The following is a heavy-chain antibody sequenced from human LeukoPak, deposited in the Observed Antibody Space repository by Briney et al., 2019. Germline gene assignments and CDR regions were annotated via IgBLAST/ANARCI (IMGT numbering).Heavy chain of an antibody. V-gene: IGHV1-2*02. CDR2: INPNSGGT. Sequence: ASVKVSCKASGYTFTCYYMHWVRQAPGQGLEWMGWINPNSGGTNYAQKFQGRVTMTRDTSISTDYMELSRLRSDDTAVYYCARVSLYDSSGYYLFWGQGTLVTVSS. J-gene: IGHJ4*02. CDR1: GYTFTCYY. D-gene: IGHD3-22*01. CDR3: ARVSLYDSSGYYLF.